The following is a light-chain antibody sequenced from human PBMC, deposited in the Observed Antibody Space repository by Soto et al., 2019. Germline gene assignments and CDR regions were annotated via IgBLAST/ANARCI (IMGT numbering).Light chain of an antibody. Sequence: QSALTQPASVSGSPGQSITISCTGTSSDVGGYNYVSWYQQHPGKAPKFMIYHVSNRPSGVSNRFSGSKSGDRASLTIFGLQAEDEADYYCSSYTTSNTRQIVFGTGTKLTVL. CDR1: SSDVGGYNY. CDR2: HVS. J-gene: IGLJ1*01. V-gene: IGLV2-14*01. CDR3: SSYTTSNTRQIV.